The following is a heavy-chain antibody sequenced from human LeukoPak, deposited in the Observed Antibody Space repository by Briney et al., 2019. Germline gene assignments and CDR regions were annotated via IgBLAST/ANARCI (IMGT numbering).Heavy chain of an antibody. CDR1: GGSISSGGYS. V-gene: IGHV4-61*08. CDR3: ARLSGYSSGHYYSDY. CDR2: IYYRGST. Sequence: SETLSLTCAVSGGSISSGGYSWSWIRQPPGKGLEWIGYIYYRGSTNYNPSLKSRVTISVDTSKNQFSLKLSSVTAADTAVYYCARLSGYSSGHYYSDYWGQGTLVTVSS. J-gene: IGHJ4*02. D-gene: IGHD3-22*01.